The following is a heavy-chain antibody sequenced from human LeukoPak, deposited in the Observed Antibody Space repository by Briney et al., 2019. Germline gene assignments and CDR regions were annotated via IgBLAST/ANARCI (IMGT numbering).Heavy chain of an antibody. V-gene: IGHV1-18*04. J-gene: IGHJ4*02. D-gene: IGHD2-21*02. Sequence: VSVKVSCKAPGYTFTSYGISWVRQAPGQGLEWMGWISIYTGNTKYGEKFQGRATMTRDTSTSTAYMEVRSLRSDDTAVYYCARVRGTALTAYPGYFDYWGQGTLVTVSS. CDR1: GYTFTSYG. CDR3: ARVRGTALTAYPGYFDY. CDR2: ISIYTGNT.